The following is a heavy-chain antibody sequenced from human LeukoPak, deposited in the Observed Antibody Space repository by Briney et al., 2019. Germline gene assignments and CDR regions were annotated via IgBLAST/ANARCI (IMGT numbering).Heavy chain of an antibody. CDR3: ARDQGDGYKH. J-gene: IGHJ4*02. CDR2: ISSSSSYI. D-gene: IGHD5-24*01. Sequence: GGSLRLSCAASGFTFSSYSMTWVRQAPGKGLEWVSSISSSSSYIYYADSVKGRFTISRDNAKNSLYLQMNSLRAEDTAVYYCARDQGDGYKHWGQGTLVTVSS. V-gene: IGHV3-21*01. CDR1: GFTFSSYS.